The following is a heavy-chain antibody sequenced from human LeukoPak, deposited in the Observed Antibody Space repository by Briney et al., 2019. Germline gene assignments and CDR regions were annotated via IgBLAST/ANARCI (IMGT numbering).Heavy chain of an antibody. D-gene: IGHD3-3*01. CDR3: ASLGSGYYPFSVDY. CDR2: IIPIFGTA. CDR1: GGTFSSYA. V-gene: IGHV1-69*13. J-gene: IGHJ4*02. Sequence: SVKVSCKASGGTFSSYAISWVRQAPGQGLEWMGGIIPIFGTANYAQKFQGRVAITADGSTSTAYMELSSLRSEDTAVYYCASLGSGYYPFSVDYWGQGTLVTVSS.